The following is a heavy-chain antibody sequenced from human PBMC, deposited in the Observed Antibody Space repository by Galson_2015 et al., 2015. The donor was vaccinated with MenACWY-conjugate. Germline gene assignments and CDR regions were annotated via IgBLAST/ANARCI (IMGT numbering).Heavy chain of an antibody. CDR3: ARFTYCGGDCYTPHGMDV. J-gene: IGHJ6*02. D-gene: IGHD2-21*02. CDR2: IYPGDSDT. CDR1: GYSFTSYW. Sequence: QSGAEVKKPGESLKISCKGSGYSFTSYWIGWVRQMPGKGLEWMGIIYPGDSDTRYSPSFQGQVTISADKSISTAYLQWSSLKASDTAMYYCARFTYCGGDCYTPHGMDVWGQGTTVTVSS. V-gene: IGHV5-51*01.